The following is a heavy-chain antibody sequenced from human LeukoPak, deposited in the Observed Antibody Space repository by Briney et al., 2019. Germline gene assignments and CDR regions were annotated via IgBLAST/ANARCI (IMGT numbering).Heavy chain of an antibody. CDR3: ARLVNSNTYYYDSSGYYQVYNWFDP. CDR1: GGSISSSSYY. Sequence: SETLSLTCTVAGGSISSSSYYWGWIRQPPGKGLEWVGSIYYSGSTYYNPSLKGRVTISVDTSKNQFSLKLSSVTAADTAVYYCARLVNSNTYYYDSSGYYQVYNWFDPWGQGTLVTVSS. D-gene: IGHD3-22*01. J-gene: IGHJ5*02. V-gene: IGHV4-39*01. CDR2: IYYSGST.